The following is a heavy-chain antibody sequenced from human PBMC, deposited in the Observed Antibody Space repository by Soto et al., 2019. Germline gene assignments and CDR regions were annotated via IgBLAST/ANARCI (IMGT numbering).Heavy chain of an antibody. D-gene: IGHD2-15*01. J-gene: IGHJ4*02. Sequence: XESLRLSCAASGFTFSSYGMHWVRQAPGKGLEWVAVISYDGSNKYYADSVKGRFTISRDNSKNTLYLQMNSLRAEDTAVYYCAKDRLGYCSGGSCYMGYWGQGTLVTVSS. V-gene: IGHV3-30*18. CDR3: AKDRLGYCSGGSCYMGY. CDR1: GFTFSSYG. CDR2: ISYDGSNK.